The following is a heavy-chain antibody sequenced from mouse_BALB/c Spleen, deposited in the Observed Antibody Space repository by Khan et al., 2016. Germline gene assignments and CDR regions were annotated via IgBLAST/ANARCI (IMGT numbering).Heavy chain of an antibody. CDR1: GFTFNTYS. J-gene: IGHJ4*01. Sequence: EVQLVESGGGLVQPKGSLKLSCVVSGFTFNTYSMNWVRQAPGKGLEWVARIRSKSKNFATHYVDSVKGRFTISRDDSQRMLYLQMNNLKTEDIAMYYWMREDEPYGMDCWGQGTSVTVSS. V-gene: IGHV10-1*02. CDR3: MREDEPYGMDC. CDR2: IRSKSKNFAT.